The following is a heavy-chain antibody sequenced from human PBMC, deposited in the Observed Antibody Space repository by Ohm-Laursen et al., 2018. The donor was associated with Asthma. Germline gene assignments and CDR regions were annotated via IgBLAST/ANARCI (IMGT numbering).Heavy chain of an antibody. CDR2: VSSDGHDK. D-gene: IGHD4-23*01. V-gene: IGHV3-30*03. Sequence: SLRLSCAAVGFVFSQCGMHWVRQGPGKGLEWVAFVSSDGHDKFYEDSVKGRFTISRDNSNNRLYLQINTLRVEDSAVYYCARQSGQDYGGNSAFDKWGQGTMVAVSS. CDR3: ARQSGQDYGGNSAFDK. CDR1: GFVFSQCG. J-gene: IGHJ3*02.